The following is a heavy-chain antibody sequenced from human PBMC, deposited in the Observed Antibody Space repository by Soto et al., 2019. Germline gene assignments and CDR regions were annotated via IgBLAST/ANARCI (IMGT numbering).Heavy chain of an antibody. Sequence: EVQLLESGGGLVQPGGSLRLSCAASGFTFSTYAMSWVRQAPGKGLEWVSAISGSGDTTYYANSVKGRFTISRDNSKKRLYRQMNSLRAVDPAVYYCAKGSYRPYVYWGQGPLVTASS. D-gene: IGHD1-26*01. V-gene: IGHV3-23*01. J-gene: IGHJ4*02. CDR3: AKGSYRPYVY. CDR2: ISGSGDTT. CDR1: GFTFSTYA.